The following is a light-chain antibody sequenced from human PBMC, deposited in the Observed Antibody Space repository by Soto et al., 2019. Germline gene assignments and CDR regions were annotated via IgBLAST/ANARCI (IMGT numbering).Light chain of an antibody. J-gene: IGKJ4*01. CDR1: QSVSSY. CDR2: DAS. CDR3: QQRSILLT. V-gene: IGKV3-11*01. Sequence: DIVLTMSPATLSLYNRERATLSCRASQSVSSYLAWYQQKPGQAPRLLIYDASNRATGIPARFSGSGSGTDFTLTISSLEPEDFAVYYCQQRSILLTFGGGTKVDIK.